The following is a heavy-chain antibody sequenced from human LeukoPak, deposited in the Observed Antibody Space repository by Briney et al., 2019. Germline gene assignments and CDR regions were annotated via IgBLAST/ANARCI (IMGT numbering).Heavy chain of an antibody. CDR2: INDRGHT. CDR1: GESFSGYH. V-gene: IGHV4-34*01. CDR3: ARDPTTVVTTPYYFDF. Sequence: SETLSLTCAVHGESFSGYHWNWIRQFPGKGLEWIGEINDRGHTNYNPSLESRVTISVDTSKKQFSLKLSSVAAADTAVYYCARDPTTVVTTPYYFDFWGQGTLVTVSS. D-gene: IGHD4-23*01. J-gene: IGHJ4*02.